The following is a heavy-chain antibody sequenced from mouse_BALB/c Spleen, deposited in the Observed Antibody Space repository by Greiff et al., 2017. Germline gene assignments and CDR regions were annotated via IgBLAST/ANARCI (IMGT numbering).Heavy chain of an antibody. Sequence: EVQLMESGGDLVKPGGSLKLSCAASGFTFSSYGMSWVRQTPDKRLEWVATISSGGSYTYYPDSVKGRFTISRDNAKNTLYLQMSSLKSEDTAMYYCARDEVLAWFAYWGQGTLVTVSA. V-gene: IGHV5-6*01. J-gene: IGHJ3*01. CDR2: ISSGGSYT. CDR3: ARDEVLAWFAY. CDR1: GFTFSSYG.